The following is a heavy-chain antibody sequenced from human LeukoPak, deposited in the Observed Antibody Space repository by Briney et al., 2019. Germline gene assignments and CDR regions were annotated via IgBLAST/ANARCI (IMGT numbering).Heavy chain of an antibody. Sequence: GGSLRLSCTAPGFTFISSAITWVRQAPGKGLEWVSGISGSGSGTYYADFVKGRFTISRDNSKNTTYLEMNSLRAEDTAVYYCAKMNGYMDVWGKGTTVTVSS. CDR3: AKMNGYMDV. D-gene: IGHD1-1*01. J-gene: IGHJ6*03. CDR1: GFTFISSA. CDR2: ISGSGSGT. V-gene: IGHV3-23*01.